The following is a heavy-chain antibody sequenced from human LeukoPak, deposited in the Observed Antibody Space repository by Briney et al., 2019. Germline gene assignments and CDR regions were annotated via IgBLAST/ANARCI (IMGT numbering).Heavy chain of an antibody. CDR1: GGTFSSYA. V-gene: IGHV1-69*04. Sequence: GASVKDSCKASGGTFSSYAISWVRQAPGQGLEWMGRIIPILGIANYAQKFQGRVTITADKSTSTAYMELSSLRSEDTAVYYCAREDIVANLLDYWGQGTLVTVSS. J-gene: IGHJ4*02. D-gene: IGHD5-12*01. CDR3: AREDIVANLLDY. CDR2: IIPILGIA.